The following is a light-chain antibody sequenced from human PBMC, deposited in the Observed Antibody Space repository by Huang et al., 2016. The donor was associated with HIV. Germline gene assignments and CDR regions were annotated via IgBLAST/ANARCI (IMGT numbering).Light chain of an antibody. CDR3: QQLHAYPIT. CDR2: GAS. J-gene: IGKJ5*01. Sequence: HLTQSPPSLSASVGDSVFISCRASPDIGTSLAWYQQRTGRAPKLLISGASTLQTGVPSRFSGDSAGTFFTLFITDLQPEDFATYYCQQLHAYPITFGQGTRLDIK. V-gene: IGKV1-13*02. CDR1: PDIGTS.